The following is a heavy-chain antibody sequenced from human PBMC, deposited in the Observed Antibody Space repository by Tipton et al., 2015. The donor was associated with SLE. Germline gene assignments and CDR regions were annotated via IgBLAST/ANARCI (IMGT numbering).Heavy chain of an antibody. V-gene: IGHV4-34*09. CDR1: GGSFSGHT. CDR2: INHSGGT. J-gene: IGHJ6*02. Sequence: TLSLTCVVYGGSFSGHTWTWVRQPPGQGLEWIGDINHSGGTNYTPSLKNRVTISVDTSRSQFSLELRSVTAADTPVYFCARGLPSYYYYGLDVWGQGTTVTVSS. CDR3: ARGLPSYYYYGLDV.